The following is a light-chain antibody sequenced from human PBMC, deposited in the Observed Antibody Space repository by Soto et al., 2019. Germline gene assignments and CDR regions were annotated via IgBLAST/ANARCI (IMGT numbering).Light chain of an antibody. J-gene: IGKJ1*01. Sequence: DIQLTQSPSTLPASVGDRVTITCRASQSISSWLAWYQQKPGKAPKLLIYDASSLESGVPSRFSGSGSGTEFTLTISSLQPDDFATYYCQQYNSYCTFGQGTKVDIK. V-gene: IGKV1-5*01. CDR2: DAS. CDR1: QSISSW. CDR3: QQYNSYCT.